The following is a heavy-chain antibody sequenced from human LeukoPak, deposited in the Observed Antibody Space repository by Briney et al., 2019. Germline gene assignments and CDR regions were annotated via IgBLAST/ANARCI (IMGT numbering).Heavy chain of an antibody. CDR3: ARDGVGGFDY. V-gene: IGHV3-53*04. Sequence: PGGSLRLSCAASGXTVSSNYMSWIRQAPGKGLEWVSIIYGGGSTYYADSVMGRFTISRHNSKNTLYLQMNSLRPEDTAVYYCARDGVGGFDYWGQGTLVTVSS. J-gene: IGHJ4*02. CDR1: GXTVSSNY. D-gene: IGHD1-26*01. CDR2: IYGGGST.